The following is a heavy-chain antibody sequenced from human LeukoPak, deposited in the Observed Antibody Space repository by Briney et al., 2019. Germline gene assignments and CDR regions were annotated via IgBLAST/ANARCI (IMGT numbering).Heavy chain of an antibody. CDR2: ISGDGGST. Sequence: GGSLRLSCAASGFTFADYAMHWVRQAPGKGLEWVSLISGDGGSTYYADSVKGRFTISRDNSKNSLYLQMNSLRTEDTALYYCATNVVVPAAMSYYYYGMDVWGQGTTVTVSS. J-gene: IGHJ6*02. D-gene: IGHD2-2*01. CDR1: GFTFADYA. V-gene: IGHV3-43*02. CDR3: ATNVVVPAAMSYYYYGMDV.